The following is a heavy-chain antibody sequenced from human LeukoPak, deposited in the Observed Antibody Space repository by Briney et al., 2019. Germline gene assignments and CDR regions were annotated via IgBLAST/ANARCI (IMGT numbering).Heavy chain of an antibody. V-gene: IGHV3-53*04. CDR1: GFTVSSNY. D-gene: IGHD5-12*01. J-gene: IGHJ4*02. CDR3: AREAINSGYDFFDY. CDR2: IYSGGST. Sequence: GGSLRLSCAASGFTVSSNYMSWVRQAPGKGLEWVSVIYSGGSTYYADSVKGRFTISRHNSKNTLYLQTNSLRAEDTAVYYCAREAINSGYDFFDYWGQGTLVTVSS.